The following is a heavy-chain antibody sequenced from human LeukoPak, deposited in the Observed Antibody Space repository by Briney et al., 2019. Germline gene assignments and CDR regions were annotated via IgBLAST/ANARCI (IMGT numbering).Heavy chain of an antibody. CDR3: ARDQLGNYGSGSYKAFDI. CDR2: TYYRSKWYN. V-gene: IGHV6-1*01. D-gene: IGHD3-10*01. Sequence: PSQTLSLTCAISGDSVSSNSAAWNWIRQSPSRGLEWLGRTYYRSKWYNDYAVSVKSRITINPDTSKNQFSLQLNSVTPEDTAVYYCARDQLGNYGSGSYKAFDIWAQGAMVTVSS. J-gene: IGHJ3*02. CDR1: GDSVSSNSAA.